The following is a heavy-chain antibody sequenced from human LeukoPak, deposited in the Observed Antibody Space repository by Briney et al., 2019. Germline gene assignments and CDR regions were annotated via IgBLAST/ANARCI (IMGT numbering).Heavy chain of an antibody. D-gene: IGHD6-19*01. CDR3: ARDIGSGSLNTFDY. V-gene: IGHV3-64*01. J-gene: IGHJ4*02. CDR2: ISGNGGST. CDR1: GFTFSSYA. Sequence: GGSLRLSCAASGFTFSSYAMHWVRQAPGKGLEYVSAISGNGGSTYYANSVKGRFTVSRDNSKNTLYLQMGGLRAEDMAVYYCARDIGSGSLNTFDYWGQGTLVTVSS.